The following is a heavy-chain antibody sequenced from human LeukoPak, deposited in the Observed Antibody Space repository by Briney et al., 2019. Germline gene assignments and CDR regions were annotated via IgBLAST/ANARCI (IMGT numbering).Heavy chain of an antibody. CDR2: ISSSGSTI. V-gene: IGHV3-48*04. J-gene: IGHJ4*02. CDR1: GFTFSSYG. Sequence: PGRSLRLSCAASGFTFSSYGMHWVRQAPGKGLEWVSYISSSGSTIYYADSVKGRFTISRDNAKNSLYLQMNSLRAEDTAVYYCARDRVTYCSSTSCYPPIYWGQGTLVTVSS. CDR3: ARDRVTYCSSTSCYPPIY. D-gene: IGHD2-2*01.